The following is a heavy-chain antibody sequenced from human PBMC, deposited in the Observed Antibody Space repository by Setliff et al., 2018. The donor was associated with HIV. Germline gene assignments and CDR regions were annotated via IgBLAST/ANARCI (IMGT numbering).Heavy chain of an antibody. CDR3: ARGKGVGGVVITGGLDV. CDR1: GHTFTNVD. D-gene: IGHD3-10*01. Sequence: GASVKVSCKASGHTFTNVDIHWLRRATGQGLEWMGWMNPNTGVSGYALKFQARVTVTRDISISTAYMELSSLTSEDTAVYYCARGKGVGGVVITGGLDVWG. V-gene: IGHV1-8*01. CDR2: MNPNTGVS. J-gene: IGHJ6*02.